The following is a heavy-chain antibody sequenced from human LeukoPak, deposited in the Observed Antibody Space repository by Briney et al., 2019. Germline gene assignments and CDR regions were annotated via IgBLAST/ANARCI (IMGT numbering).Heavy chain of an antibody. D-gene: IGHD2-2*02. CDR3: ARHYCSSTSCYTSSWFDP. CDR1: GFTFSSCG. V-gene: IGHV3-30*02. Sequence: GGSLRLSCAASGFTFSSCGMHWVRQAPGKGLEWVAFIRYDGSNKYYADSVKGRFTISRDNSKNTLYLQMNSLRAEDTAVYYCARHYCSSTSCYTSSWFDPWGQGTLVTVSS. CDR2: IRYDGSNK. J-gene: IGHJ5*02.